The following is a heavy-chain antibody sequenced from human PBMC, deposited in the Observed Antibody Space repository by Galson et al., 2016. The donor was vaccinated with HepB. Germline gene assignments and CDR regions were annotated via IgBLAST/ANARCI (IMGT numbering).Heavy chain of an antibody. CDR1: GFTFSEFY. D-gene: IGHD3-3*01. J-gene: IGHJ6*02. Sequence: SLRLSCAASGFTFSEFYMTWIRQAPEKGLEWLSYISGSSRSYTDYADSVKGRFTISRDNAKDSLYLQMNSLRAEDTAVYYCARTRSITIFDGMDGWGQGTTVTVSS. V-gene: IGHV3-11*06. CDR2: ISGSSRSYT. CDR3: ARTRSITIFDGMDG.